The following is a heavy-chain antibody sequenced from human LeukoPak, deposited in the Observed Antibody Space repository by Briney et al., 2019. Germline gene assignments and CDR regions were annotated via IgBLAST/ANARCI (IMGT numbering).Heavy chain of an antibody. CDR1: GGSISSYY. D-gene: IGHD2-8*01. J-gene: IGHJ3*02. CDR3: ARRDCTNDVCHRWDAFDI. Sequence: SETLSLTCTVSGGSISSYYWSWIRQPPGKGLEWLGYIHYSGSTNYNPSLKSRVTISVDTSKNQFSLKLSSVTAADTAVYFCARRDCTNDVCHRWDAFDIWGQGTMVTVSS. CDR2: IHYSGST. V-gene: IGHV4-59*01.